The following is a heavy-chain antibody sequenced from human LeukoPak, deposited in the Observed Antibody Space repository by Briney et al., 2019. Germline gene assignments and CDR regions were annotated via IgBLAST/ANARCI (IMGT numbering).Heavy chain of an antibody. CDR2: INHSGST. Sequence: SETLSLTCAVYGGSLSGYYWSWIRQPPGKGLEWIGEINHSGSTNYNPSLKSRVTISVDKSKNQFSLKLSSVTAADTAVYYCARQAGIQLWLRGWFDPWGQGTLVTVSS. D-gene: IGHD5-18*01. V-gene: IGHV4-34*01. CDR3: ARQAGIQLWLRGWFDP. J-gene: IGHJ5*02. CDR1: GGSLSGYY.